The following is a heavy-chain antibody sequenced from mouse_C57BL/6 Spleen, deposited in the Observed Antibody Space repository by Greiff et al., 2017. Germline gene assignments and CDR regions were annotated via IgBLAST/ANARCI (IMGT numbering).Heavy chain of an antibody. CDR3: TRFYYYGSSYAMDY. CDR2: IDPETGGT. D-gene: IGHD1-1*01. J-gene: IGHJ4*01. V-gene: IGHV1-15*01. CDR1: GYTFTDYE. Sequence: QVHVKQSGAELVRPGASVTLSCKASGYTFTDYEMHWVKQTPVHGLEWIGAIDPETGGTAYNQKFKGKAILTADKSSSTAYMELRSLTSEDSAVYYCTRFYYYGSSYAMDYWGQGTSVTVSS.